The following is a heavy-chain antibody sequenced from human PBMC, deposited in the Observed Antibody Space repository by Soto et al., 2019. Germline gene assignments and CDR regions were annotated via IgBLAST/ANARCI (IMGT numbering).Heavy chain of an antibody. CDR1: GGSISSGDYY. D-gene: IGHD3-22*01. CDR2: IYYSGST. CDR3: ARDLRYDSSGYYYGMDV. Sequence: SETLSLTCTVSGGSISSGDYYWSWIRQPPGKGLEWIGYIYYSGSTYYNPSLKSRVTISVDTSKNQFSLKLSSVTAADTAVYYCARDLRYDSSGYYYGMDVWGQGTTVTVSS. J-gene: IGHJ6*02. V-gene: IGHV4-30-4*01.